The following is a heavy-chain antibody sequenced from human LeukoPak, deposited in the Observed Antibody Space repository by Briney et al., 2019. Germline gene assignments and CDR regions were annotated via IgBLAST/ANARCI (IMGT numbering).Heavy chain of an antibody. D-gene: IGHD1-26*01. J-gene: IGHJ3*02. CDR1: EFSVGSNY. CDR3: ARDKFPLVGATGDDGFDI. CDR2: IYSGGST. V-gene: IGHV3-66*01. Sequence: GGSLRLSCAASEFSVGSNYMTWVRQAPGKGLEWVSLIYSGGSTYYADSVKGRFTISRDNSKNTLYLQMNSLRAEDTAVYYCARDKFPLVGATGDDGFDIWGQGTMVIVSS.